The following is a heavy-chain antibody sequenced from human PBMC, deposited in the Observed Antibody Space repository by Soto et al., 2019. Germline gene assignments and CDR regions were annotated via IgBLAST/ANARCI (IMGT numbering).Heavy chain of an antibody. J-gene: IGHJ4*02. Sequence: EVQLVESGGGLVQPGGSLRLSCAGSGFIFGNFWMTWVRQAPGKGLEWVANIKQDGSEKYYVDSVKGRFTISRDNVKNSLYLQMNSLRSEDTAVYYCAKVAPFILGSPVWGQGTLVTVSS. CDR1: GFIFGNFW. CDR2: IKQDGSEK. CDR3: AKVAPFILGSPV. D-gene: IGHD3-9*01. V-gene: IGHV3-7*01.